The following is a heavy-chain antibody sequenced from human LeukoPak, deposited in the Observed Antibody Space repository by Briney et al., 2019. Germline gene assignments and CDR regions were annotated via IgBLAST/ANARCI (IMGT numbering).Heavy chain of an antibody. CDR2: INPSGGST. CDR3: AREGEIGYDLSDY. J-gene: IGHJ4*02. V-gene: IGHV1-46*01. D-gene: IGHD5-12*01. CDR1: GYTFTNYY. Sequence: ASVKVSCKASGYTFTNYYMNWVRQAPGQALEWMGIINPSGGSTSYAQKFQGRVTVTRDTSTSTVYMELSSLRSEDTAMYYCAREGEIGYDLSDYWGQGTLVTVSS.